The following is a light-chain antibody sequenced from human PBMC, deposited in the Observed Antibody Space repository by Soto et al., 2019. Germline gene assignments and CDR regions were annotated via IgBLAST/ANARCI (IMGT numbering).Light chain of an antibody. J-gene: IGKJ1*01. CDR2: AAS. V-gene: IGKV1-39*01. CDR1: QSISNY. CDR3: QQSYSTPRT. Sequence: DIQMTQSPSSLSASVGDRVTITCRASQSISNYLNWYQQKPGKAPKLLMFAASSLQSGVPSRFSVGGSGTDFTLTISSLQPEDFATYYCQQSYSTPRTFGQGTKVEIK.